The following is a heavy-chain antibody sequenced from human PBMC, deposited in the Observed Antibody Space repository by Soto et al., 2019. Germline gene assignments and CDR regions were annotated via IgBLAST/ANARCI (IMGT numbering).Heavy chain of an antibody. V-gene: IGHV4-34*01. Sequence: QVQLQQWGAGLLKPSETLSLTCAVYGGSFSGYYWSWIRQPPGKGLEWIGEINHSGSTNYNPSLKSRVTISVDTSKNQCSLKLSSVTAADTAVYYCASLPSRGYWGQGTLVTVSS. CDR1: GGSFSGYY. CDR3: ASLPSRGY. CDR2: INHSGST. J-gene: IGHJ4*02. D-gene: IGHD3-10*01.